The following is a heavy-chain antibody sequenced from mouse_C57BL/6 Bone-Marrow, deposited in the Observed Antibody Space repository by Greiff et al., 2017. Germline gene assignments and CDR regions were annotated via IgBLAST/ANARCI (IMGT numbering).Heavy chain of an antibody. J-gene: IGHJ2*01. CDR2: FHPYNDDT. V-gene: IGHV1-47*01. Sequence: QVQLKESGAELVKPGASVKMSCKASGYTFTTYPIEWMKQNHGKSLEWIGNFHPYNDDTKYNEKFKGKATLTVEKSSSTVYLELSRLTSDDSAVYYCARGGNYGGYYFDYWGQGTTLTGSA. D-gene: IGHD2-1*01. CDR3: ARGGNYGGYYFDY. CDR1: GYTFTTYP.